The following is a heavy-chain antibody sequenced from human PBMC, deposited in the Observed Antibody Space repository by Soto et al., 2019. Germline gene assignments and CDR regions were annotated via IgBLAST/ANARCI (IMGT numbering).Heavy chain of an antibody. V-gene: IGHV3-21*01. J-gene: IGHJ5*02. Sequence: GGSLRLSCAASGFTFSNYNMNWVRQAPGKGLEWVSSISSSSSFIYYADSVKGRFTISRDNAKNSPHLQMNSLRVEDTAVYYCAKTLGSSWYWFDPWGQGTLVTVSS. CDR1: GFTFSNYN. CDR3: AKTLGSSWYWFDP. CDR2: ISSSSSFI. D-gene: IGHD6-13*01.